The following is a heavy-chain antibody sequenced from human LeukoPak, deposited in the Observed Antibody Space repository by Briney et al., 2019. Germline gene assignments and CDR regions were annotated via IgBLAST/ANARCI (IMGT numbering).Heavy chain of an antibody. CDR3: ARDSTMIVVATGAYYFDY. D-gene: IGHD3-22*01. V-gene: IGHV1-46*01. CDR2: INPSGGST. CDR1: GYTFTSYY. Sequence: ASVKVSCKASGYTFTSYYMHWVRQAPGQGLEWMGIINPSGGSTSYAQKFQGRVTMTRDTSTSTVYMELSSLRFEDTAVYYCARDSTMIVVATGAYYFDYWGQGTLVTVSS. J-gene: IGHJ4*02.